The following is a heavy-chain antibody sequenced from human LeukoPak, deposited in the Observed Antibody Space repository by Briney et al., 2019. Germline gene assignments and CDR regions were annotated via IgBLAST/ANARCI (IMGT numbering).Heavy chain of an antibody. Sequence: ASVKVSCKASGYTFTGYYMHWVRQAPGQGLEWMGWINPNSGGTNYAQKFQGRVTMTRDTSISTAYMELRSLRSDDTAVYYCARGKEVRYCSGGSCYYHQYYFDYWGQGTLVTVSS. V-gene: IGHV1-2*02. CDR2: INPNSGGT. J-gene: IGHJ4*02. CDR1: GYTFTGYY. CDR3: ARGKEVRYCSGGSCYYHQYYFDY. D-gene: IGHD2-15*01.